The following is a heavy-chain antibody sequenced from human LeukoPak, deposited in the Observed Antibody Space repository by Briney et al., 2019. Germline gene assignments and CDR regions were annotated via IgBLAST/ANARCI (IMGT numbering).Heavy chain of an antibody. D-gene: IGHD3-22*01. J-gene: IGHJ4*02. CDR1: GGTFSSYA. Sequence: SVKVSCKASGGTFSSYAISWVRQAPGQGLEWMGGIIPIFGTANYAQKFQGRVTITADESTSTAYMELSSLRSEDTAVYYCAIGHTYYYDSSGYYPHDYWGQGTLVIVSS. V-gene: IGHV1-69*01. CDR2: IIPIFGTA. CDR3: AIGHTYYYDSSGYYPHDY.